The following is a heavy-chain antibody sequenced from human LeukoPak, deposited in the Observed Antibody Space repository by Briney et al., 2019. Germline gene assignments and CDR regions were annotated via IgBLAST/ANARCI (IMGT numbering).Heavy chain of an antibody. CDR3: ARVPNRRITIFGVVIKAPPGDY. D-gene: IGHD3-3*01. Sequence: GGSLRLSCAASGFTFSSYWMSWVRQAPGKGLEWVANIKQDGSEKYYVDSVKGRSTISRDNAKNSLYLQMNSLRAEDTAVYYCARVPNRRITIFGVVIKAPPGDYWGQGTLVTVSS. CDR2: IKQDGSEK. V-gene: IGHV3-7*01. CDR1: GFTFSSYW. J-gene: IGHJ4*02.